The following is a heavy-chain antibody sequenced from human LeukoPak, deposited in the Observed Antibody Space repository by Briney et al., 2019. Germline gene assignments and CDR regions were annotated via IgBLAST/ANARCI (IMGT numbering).Heavy chain of an antibody. CDR1: GGSIRNYY. J-gene: IGHJ4*02. V-gene: IGHV4-59*12. Sequence: SKTLSLTCTVSGGSIRNYYWSWIRQSPGRGLEWIGDISDSGRTSYNPSLMSRVAISVDMSKNQFSLRLSSVTAADTAVYYCARNKRLGWERADTTFDYWGQGTLVTVSS. CDR3: ARNKRLGWERADTTFDY. D-gene: IGHD1-1*01. CDR2: ISDSGRT.